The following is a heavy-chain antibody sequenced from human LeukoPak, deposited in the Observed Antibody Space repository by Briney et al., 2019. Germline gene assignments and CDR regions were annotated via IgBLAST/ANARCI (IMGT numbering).Heavy chain of an antibody. D-gene: IGHD6-13*01. CDR1: GGSVSGFY. CDR2: VYYSGGT. V-gene: IGHV4-59*02. Sequence: SETLSLTCTVSGGSVSGFYWRWIRQPPGKGLEWIGSVYYSGGTNYNPSLKSRVAISADTSKNQFSLKLSSVTAADTAVYYCAREVLAAAGTYDYWGQGALVTVSS. CDR3: AREVLAAAGTYDY. J-gene: IGHJ4*02.